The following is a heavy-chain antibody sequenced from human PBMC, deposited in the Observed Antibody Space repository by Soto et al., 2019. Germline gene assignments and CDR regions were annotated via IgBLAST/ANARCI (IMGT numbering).Heavy chain of an antibody. CDR2: INSDGSTI. CDR3: ARDRGLPDSFNL. Sequence: GGSLRLSCAASGFTFSPFWMHWVRQAPGKGLMWVSHINSDGSTIVYADSVKGRFTISRDNARNTLYLQMNSLRVEDTAVYFCARDRGLPDSFNLWGQGTMVTVSS. D-gene: IGHD3-22*01. CDR1: GFTFSPFW. V-gene: IGHV3-74*01. J-gene: IGHJ3*01.